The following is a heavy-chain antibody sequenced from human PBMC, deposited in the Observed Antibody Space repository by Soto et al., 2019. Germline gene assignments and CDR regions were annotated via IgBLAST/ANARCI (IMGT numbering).Heavy chain of an antibody. CDR1: GFTFSSYW. V-gene: IGHV3-7*01. CDR3: ARDPPREDTIPPLPEHIS. CDR2: IKQDGSEK. J-gene: IGHJ4*02. D-gene: IGHD2-15*01. Sequence: GGSLRLSCAASGFTFSSYWMSWVRQAPGKGLEWVANIKQDGSEKYYVDSVKGRFTISRDNAKNSLYLQMNSLRAEDTAVYYCARDPPREDTIPPLPEHISRGQGTLVTVSS.